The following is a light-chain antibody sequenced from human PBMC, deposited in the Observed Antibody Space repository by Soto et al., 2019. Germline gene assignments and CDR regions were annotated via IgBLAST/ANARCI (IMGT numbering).Light chain of an antibody. J-gene: IGKJ5*01. CDR1: QSVSSN. CDR3: QQYGNWPPIT. V-gene: IGKV3-15*01. Sequence: EIVMTQSPATLSVSPGDRATLSCRASQSVSSNLAWYQQKPGQAPRLLIYGASTRATGIPARFSGSGSGTEFTLTISSLQSEDFTVYYCQQYGNWPPITFGQGTRLEIK. CDR2: GAS.